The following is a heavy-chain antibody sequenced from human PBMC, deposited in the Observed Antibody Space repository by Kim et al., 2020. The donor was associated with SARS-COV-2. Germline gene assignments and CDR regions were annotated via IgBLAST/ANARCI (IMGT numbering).Heavy chain of an antibody. CDR2: IKQDGSEK. J-gene: IGHJ4*01. CDR3: ASWRGAGIQLWLNYFDY. V-gene: IGHV3-7*01. D-gene: IGHD5-18*01. CDR1: GFTFSSYW. Sequence: GGSLRLSCAASGFTFSSYWMSWVRQAPGKGLEWVANIKQDGSEKYVDSVKGRFTISRDNAKNSLYLQMNSLRAEDTAVYYCASWRGAGIQLWLNYFDYWG.